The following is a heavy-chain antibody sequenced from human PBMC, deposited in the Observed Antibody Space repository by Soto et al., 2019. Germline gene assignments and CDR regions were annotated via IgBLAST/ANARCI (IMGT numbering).Heavy chain of an antibody. Sequence: QVQLQESGPGLVKPSETLSLTCTVSGVSITPYYWTWIRHPPGKGLEWIGYVYQTGNTYYNPSLKSRVTISLDTSKNQVSLRLKSVTAADTAVYYCAREQYNWKLWGQGTLVTVSS. CDR3: AREQYNWKL. J-gene: IGHJ4*02. D-gene: IGHD1-20*01. CDR2: VYQTGNT. CDR1: GVSITPYY. V-gene: IGHV4-59*01.